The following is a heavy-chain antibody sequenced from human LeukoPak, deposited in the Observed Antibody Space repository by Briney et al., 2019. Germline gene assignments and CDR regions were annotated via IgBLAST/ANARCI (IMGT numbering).Heavy chain of an antibody. CDR3: AKYTGYYFDY. Sequence: GGSLRLSCVVSGFPFSNYWMSWVRQAPGKGLEWVANIKQDGSERHYVDSVKGRFTISRDNAKNSLYLQMNSLRAEDTAVYYCAKYTGYYFDYWGQGILVTVPS. D-gene: IGHD2-2*02. CDR1: GFPFSNYW. V-gene: IGHV3-7*01. J-gene: IGHJ4*02. CDR2: IKQDGSER.